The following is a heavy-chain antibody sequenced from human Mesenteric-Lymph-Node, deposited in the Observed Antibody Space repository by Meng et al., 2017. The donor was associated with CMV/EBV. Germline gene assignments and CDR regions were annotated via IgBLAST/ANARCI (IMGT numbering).Heavy chain of an antibody. CDR1: GGSISSYY. J-gene: IGHJ5*02. CDR3: AKDSGSYSLNYFDP. CDR2: VHYSGST. V-gene: IGHV4-59*01. D-gene: IGHD1-26*01. Sequence: SETLSLTCTVSGGSISSYYWNWIRQPPGKGLEWIGYVHYSGSTDYNPSLKSRVTTSVDTSKNQFSLKLSSVTAADTAVYYCAKDSGSYSLNYFDPWGQGTLVTVSS.